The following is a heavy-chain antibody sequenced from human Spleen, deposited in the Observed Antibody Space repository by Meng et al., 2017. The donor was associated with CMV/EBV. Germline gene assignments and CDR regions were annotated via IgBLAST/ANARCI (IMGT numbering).Heavy chain of an antibody. Sequence: GESLKISCAASGFTFSSFSMNWVRQAPGKGLEWVSSISTRSSYIYYADSVKGRFTISRDNAKNSLYLQMNSLRAEDTAVYYCARDRLLGRIVVVPAAIDYYYGMDVWGQGTTVTVSS. CDR2: ISTRSSYI. V-gene: IGHV3-21*01. CDR1: GFTFSSFS. D-gene: IGHD2-2*01. J-gene: IGHJ6*02. CDR3: ARDRLLGRIVVVPAAIDYYYGMDV.